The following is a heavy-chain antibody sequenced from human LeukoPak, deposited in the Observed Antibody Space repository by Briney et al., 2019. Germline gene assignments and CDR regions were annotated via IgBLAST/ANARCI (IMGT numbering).Heavy chain of an antibody. V-gene: IGHV4-59*01. CDR3: ARERAALRATYYYGMDV. CDR2: IYYSGST. CDR1: GGSISSYY. D-gene: IGHD6-13*01. Sequence: SETLSLTCTVSGGSISSYYWSWIRQPPGKGLEWIGYIYYSGSTNYNPSLKSRVTISVDTSKNQFSLKLNSVTAADTAVYYCARERAALRATYYYGMDVWGQGTTVTVSS. J-gene: IGHJ6*02.